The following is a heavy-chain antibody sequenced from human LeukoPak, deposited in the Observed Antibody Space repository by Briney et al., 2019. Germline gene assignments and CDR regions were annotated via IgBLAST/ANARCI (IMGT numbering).Heavy chain of an antibody. Sequence: SETLSLTCTVSGGSISSQYWTWLRQPPGKGLELIGHIHSSGNTYYSPSLKSRVTMSVDTSKIQFSLSLSFVTAADTAVYYCARFNSGCTTSSCYVHYWGQGILVTVSS. CDR1: GGSISSQY. V-gene: IGHV4-59*11. J-gene: IGHJ4*02. CDR2: IHSSGNT. CDR3: ARFNSGCTTSSCYVHY. D-gene: IGHD2-2*01.